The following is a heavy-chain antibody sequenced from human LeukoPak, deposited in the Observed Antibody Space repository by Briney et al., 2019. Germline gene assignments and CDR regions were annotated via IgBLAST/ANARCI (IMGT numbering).Heavy chain of an antibody. CDR1: GGTFSSYA. CDR3: AAIAVAGTDFDY. Sequence: GASVKVSCKASGGTFSSYAISWVRQAPGQGLEWMGGIIPIFGTANYAQKFQGRVTMTRDTSTSTVYMELSSLRSEDTAVYYCAAIAVAGTDFDYWGQGTLVTVSS. CDR2: IIPIFGTA. J-gene: IGHJ4*02. D-gene: IGHD6-19*01. V-gene: IGHV1-69*05.